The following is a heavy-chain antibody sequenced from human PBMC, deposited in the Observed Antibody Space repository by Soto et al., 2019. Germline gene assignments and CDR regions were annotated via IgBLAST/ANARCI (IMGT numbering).Heavy chain of an antibody. J-gene: IGHJ4*02. Sequence: GGSLRLSCAASGYTFSDYYMSWIRQAPGKGLEWISYIDTSGTKIYYADSVKGRFTISRDNSKNTLYLQMNSLRAEDTAVYYCAKEDIVVVPAATFDYWGQGTLLTVSS. CDR2: IDTSGTKI. CDR3: AKEDIVVVPAATFDY. V-gene: IGHV3-11*01. CDR1: GYTFSDYY. D-gene: IGHD2-2*01.